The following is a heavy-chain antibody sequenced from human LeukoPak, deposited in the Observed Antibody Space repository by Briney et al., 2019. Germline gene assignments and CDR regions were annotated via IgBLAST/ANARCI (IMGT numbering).Heavy chain of an antibody. Sequence: AGGSLRISSAASGFTFSYYYMRWIRQAPGKRLDRDSYISSSSSYTNYADSVKGRFTISRDNAKNSLYMQMNSRRAEETAVYYCASLYTAMLQDDDWGQGTLVTVSS. CDR2: ISSSSSYT. CDR3: ASLYTAMLQDDD. D-gene: IGHD5-18*01. CDR1: GFTFSYYY. J-gene: IGHJ4*02. V-gene: IGHV3-11*06.